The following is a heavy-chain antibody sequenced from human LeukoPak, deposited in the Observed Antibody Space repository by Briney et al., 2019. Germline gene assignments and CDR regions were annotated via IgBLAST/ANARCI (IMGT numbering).Heavy chain of an antibody. CDR1: GGSISSSTYY. V-gene: IGHV4-61*02. J-gene: IGHJ5*02. D-gene: IGHD1-26*01. CDR2: ISTGGTT. Sequence: SETLSLTCTVSGGSISSSTYYWSWIRQPAGKGLEWIGRISTGGTTNYSPSLKSRVTISVDTSKNQFSLKLSSVTAADTAVYYCARDLGGGWFDPWGQGTLVTVSS. CDR3: ARDLGGGWFDP.